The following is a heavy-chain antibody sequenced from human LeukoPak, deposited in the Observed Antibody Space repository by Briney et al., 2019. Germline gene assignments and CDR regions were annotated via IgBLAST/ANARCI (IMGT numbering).Heavy chain of an antibody. V-gene: IGHV3-23*01. D-gene: IGHD2-15*01. Sequence: GGSLRLSCAASGFTFSSYAMSWVRQAPGKGLEWVSAISGSGGSTYYADSVKGRFTISRDNSKNTLYLQMNSLGAEDTAVYYCAKTLAYCSGGSCYLGAFDIWGQGTMVTVSS. CDR2: ISGSGGST. CDR3: AKTLAYCSGGSCYLGAFDI. J-gene: IGHJ3*02. CDR1: GFTFSSYA.